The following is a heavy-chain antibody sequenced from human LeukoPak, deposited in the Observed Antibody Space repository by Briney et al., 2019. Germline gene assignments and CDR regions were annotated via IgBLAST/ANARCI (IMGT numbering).Heavy chain of an antibody. CDR3: AKVKLPRYYYYSAMDV. V-gene: IGHV3-23*01. D-gene: IGHD2-15*01. J-gene: IGHJ6*02. CDR1: GLTFSSYA. CDR2: ISDSGGST. Sequence: PGGSLRLSCAASGLTFSSYAMSWVREGPAQGLELVSGISDSGGSTYYTDSVKSRFTISRDNSKNTLYLQMNSLRAEDTAVYYCAKVKLPRYYYYSAMDVWGQGTTVTVSS.